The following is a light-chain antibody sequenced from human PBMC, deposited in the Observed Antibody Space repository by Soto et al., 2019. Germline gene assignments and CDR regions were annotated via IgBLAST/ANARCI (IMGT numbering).Light chain of an antibody. J-gene: IGLJ1*01. Sequence: QSVLTQPASVSGSPGQSITISCTGTSSDVGSYKYVSWYQQHPGKAPKLMIYDVSNRPSGVSNRFSGSKSGSTASLTISGLRAEDEADYYCNSYTTSSTLVFGTGTKVTVL. CDR3: NSYTTSSTLV. V-gene: IGLV2-14*03. CDR1: SSDVGSYKY. CDR2: DVS.